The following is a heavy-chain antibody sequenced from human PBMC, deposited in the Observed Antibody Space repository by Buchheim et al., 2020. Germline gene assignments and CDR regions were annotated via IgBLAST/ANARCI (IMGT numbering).Heavy chain of an antibody. CDR1: GFTFSSYA. CDR3: AEAIRASDY. J-gene: IGHJ4*02. Sequence: EVQLLESGGGLVQPGGSLRLSCAASGFTFSSYAMSWVRQVPGKGLEWVSSISDSGVTTSFADSVKGRFTISSDNSKKKLYLQMNSLRAEDTAVYYCAEAIRASDYWGQGTL. D-gene: IGHD3-10*01. V-gene: IGHV3-23*01. CDR2: ISDSGVTT.